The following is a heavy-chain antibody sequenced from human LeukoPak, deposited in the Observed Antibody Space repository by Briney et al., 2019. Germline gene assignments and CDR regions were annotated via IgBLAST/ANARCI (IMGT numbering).Heavy chain of an antibody. Sequence: ASVKVSCKVSGYTLTELSMHWVRQAPGQGLEWTGWINPNSGVTDYAQKFQGRVTMTRDTSISTAYMEVSSLRSDDTAVYYCARDFGRAYGDKFDYWGQGTLVTVSS. CDR3: ARDFGRAYGDKFDY. J-gene: IGHJ4*02. CDR1: GYTLTELS. D-gene: IGHD4-17*01. CDR2: INPNSGVT. V-gene: IGHV1-2*02.